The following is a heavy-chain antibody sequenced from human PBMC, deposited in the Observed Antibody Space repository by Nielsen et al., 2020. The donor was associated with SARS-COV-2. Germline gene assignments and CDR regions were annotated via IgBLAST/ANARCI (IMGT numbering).Heavy chain of an antibody. Sequence: GESLKISCAASGFTFSSYGMHWVRQAPGKGLEWVAVISYDGSNKYYADSVKGRFTISRDNSKNTLYLQMNSLRAEDTAVYYCARARSGWYFDLWGRGTLVTVSS. D-gene: IGHD3-10*01. CDR1: GFTFSSYG. J-gene: IGHJ2*01. V-gene: IGHV3-30*19. CDR2: ISYDGSNK. CDR3: ARARSGWYFDL.